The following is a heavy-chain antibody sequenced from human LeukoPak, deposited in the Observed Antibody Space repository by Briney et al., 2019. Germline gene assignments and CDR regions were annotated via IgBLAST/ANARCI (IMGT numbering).Heavy chain of an antibody. Sequence: GGSLRLSCAASGFSFSSYWMHWVRQAPGKGLVWVARISPDGSSALSADSVRGRFTISRDDADNTLYLQLNSLRAEDTAVYYCARVSFCPRCHFDYWGQGTLVTVSS. CDR1: GFSFSSYW. CDR3: ARVSFCPRCHFDY. CDR2: ISPDGSSA. D-gene: IGHD2/OR15-2a*01. V-gene: IGHV3-74*03. J-gene: IGHJ4*02.